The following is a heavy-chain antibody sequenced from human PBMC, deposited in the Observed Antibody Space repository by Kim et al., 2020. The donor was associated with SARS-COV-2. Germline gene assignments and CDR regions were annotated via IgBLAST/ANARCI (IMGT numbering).Heavy chain of an antibody. V-gene: IGHV1-2*02. J-gene: IGHJ3*02. CDR2: INPNSGGT. CDR1: GYTFTGYY. Sequence: ASVKVSCKASGYTFTGYYMHWVRQAPGQGLEWMGWINPNSGGTNYAQKFQGRVTMTRDTSISTAYMELSRLRSDDTAVYYCARSHPIFTMWLSGDAFDIWGQGTMVTVSS. CDR3: ARSHPIFTMWLSGDAFDI. D-gene: IGHD3-10*02.